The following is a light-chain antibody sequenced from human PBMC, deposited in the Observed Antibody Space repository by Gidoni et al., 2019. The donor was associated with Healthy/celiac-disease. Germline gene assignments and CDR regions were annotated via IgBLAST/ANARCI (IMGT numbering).Light chain of an antibody. J-gene: IGLJ2*01. CDR3: QVWDSSSDPVV. CDR1: NIGSKS. Sequence: SYVLTQPPSVSVAPGQPARITCGGNNIGSKSVHWYQQKPGQATVLVIYDDSDLPSGIPERFSGSNSGNTDTLTISRVEAGDEADYYCQVWDSSSDPVVFGGGTKLTVL. V-gene: IGLV3-21*02. CDR2: DDS.